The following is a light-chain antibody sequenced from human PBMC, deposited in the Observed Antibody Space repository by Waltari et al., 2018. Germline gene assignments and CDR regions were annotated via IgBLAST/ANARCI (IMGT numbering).Light chain of an antibody. V-gene: IGKV1-17*01. Sequence: DIQMSQSPSSLSASAGDRVTITCRASQGIRSYLNWYHQKPGKAPKLLIYYANSLTSGVPSRFSASGSGTEFILTISGLQPEDSATYYCQQGNTYPYSFGQGTKVEIK. CDR1: QGIRSY. CDR3: QQGNTYPYS. CDR2: YAN. J-gene: IGKJ2*03.